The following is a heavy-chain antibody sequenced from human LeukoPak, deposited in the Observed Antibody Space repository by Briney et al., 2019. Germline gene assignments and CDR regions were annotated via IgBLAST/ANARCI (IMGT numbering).Heavy chain of an antibody. CDR2: IYHSGNA. Sequence: SETLSLTCSVSGYSISSGYYWGWIRQPPGKGLEWIGSIYHSGNAYYNPSLKSRVTISVDTSKNQFSLKLTSVTAADTAFYYCARRLATDSSSRDCWGQGTLVTVSS. CDR1: GYSISSGYY. J-gene: IGHJ4*02. V-gene: IGHV4-38-2*01. CDR3: ARRLATDSSSRDC. D-gene: IGHD6-13*01.